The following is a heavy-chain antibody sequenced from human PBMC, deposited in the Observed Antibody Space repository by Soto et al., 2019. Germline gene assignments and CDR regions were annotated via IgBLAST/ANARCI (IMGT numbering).Heavy chain of an antibody. CDR2: ISGSAGST. D-gene: IGHD2-15*01. CDR3: AKVPSAVASTPWFDP. V-gene: IGHV3-23*01. Sequence: DVQLLESGGGLVHPGGSLRLSCAASGFTFSSYAMNWVRQGPGKGLEWVSTISGSAGSTYHADSVKGRFTISRDNSKNTLYLQMDSLSVEDTAMYYCAKVPSAVASTPWFDPWGQGTLVTVSS. CDR1: GFTFSSYA. J-gene: IGHJ5*02.